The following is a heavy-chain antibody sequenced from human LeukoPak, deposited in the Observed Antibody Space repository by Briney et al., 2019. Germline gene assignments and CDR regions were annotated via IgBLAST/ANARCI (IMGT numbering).Heavy chain of an antibody. J-gene: IGHJ6*03. D-gene: IGHD2-2*01. Sequence: ASVKVSCKASGYTFTSYGISWVRQAPGQGLEWMGWISAYNGNTNYAQKLQGRVTITTDTSTSTAYMELRSLRSDDTAVYYCARAPGYCSSTSCSKYYYYYYMDVWGKGTTVTLSS. CDR3: ARAPGYCSSTSCSKYYYYYYMDV. V-gene: IGHV1-18*01. CDR1: GYTFTSYG. CDR2: ISAYNGNT.